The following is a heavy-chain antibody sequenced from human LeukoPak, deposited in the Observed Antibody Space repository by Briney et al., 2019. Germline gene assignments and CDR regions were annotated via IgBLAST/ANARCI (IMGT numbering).Heavy chain of an antibody. CDR1: GFTFSTYT. V-gene: IGHV3-30*04. J-gene: IGHJ3*02. CDR2: ISYDGSNK. D-gene: IGHD6-19*01. Sequence: GGSLRLSCAASGFTFSTYTIHWVRQSPGKGLEWVAVISYDGSNKYYADSVKGRFTISRDNSKNTLYLQMNSLRAEDTAVYYCAKDRIAVAGRTFDIWGQGTMVTVSS. CDR3: AKDRIAVAGRTFDI.